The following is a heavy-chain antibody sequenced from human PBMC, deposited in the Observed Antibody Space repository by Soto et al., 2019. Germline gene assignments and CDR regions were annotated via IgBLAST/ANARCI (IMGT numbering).Heavy chain of an antibody. CDR1: GGSVTSGNYY. D-gene: IGHD6-13*01. J-gene: IGHJ4*02. V-gene: IGHV4-61*01. Sequence: QVQLQESGPGLMKPSETLSLTCTVSGGSVTSGNYYWSWIRQPPGKGLEWIGYIDYIGSTNYYPSLKSRVTISVETSKNQFSLKLNSVTAADTAIYYCARAGRQLARYGGDIDSWGQGTLVTVSS. CDR2: IDYIGST. CDR3: ARAGRQLARYGGDIDS.